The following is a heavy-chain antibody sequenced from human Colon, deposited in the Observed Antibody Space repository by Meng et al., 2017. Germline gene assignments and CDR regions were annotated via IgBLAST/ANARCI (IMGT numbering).Heavy chain of an antibody. V-gene: IGHV3-30*04. CDR3: VRHKYGRTFRDYYYFGMDV. J-gene: IGHJ6*02. CDR1: GFTFSAYA. Sequence: GGPLRSSCAAPGFTFSAYAMHWVRQAPGKGLERVAVISNDESDKSYADSVKGRFTNSRDDSKNTLYLQMNNLRPEGTGVYYCVRHKYGRTFRDYYYFGMDVWGQGTTVTVSS. CDR2: ISNDESDK. D-gene: IGHD1-26*01.